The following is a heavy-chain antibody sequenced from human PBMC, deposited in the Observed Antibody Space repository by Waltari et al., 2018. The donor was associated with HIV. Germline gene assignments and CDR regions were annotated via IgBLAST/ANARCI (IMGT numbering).Heavy chain of an antibody. CDR1: GFTLSSYW. Sequence: EVQLVESGGGLVQPGGSLRLSCAASGFTLSSYWMSWVRQAPGKGLEWVANIKQDGSEKYYVDSVKGRFTISRDNAKNSLYLQMNSLRAEDTAVYYCARGELLHLWGQGTTVTVSS. CDR3: ARGELLHL. D-gene: IGHD2-15*01. V-gene: IGHV3-7*01. CDR2: IKQDGSEK. J-gene: IGHJ6*02.